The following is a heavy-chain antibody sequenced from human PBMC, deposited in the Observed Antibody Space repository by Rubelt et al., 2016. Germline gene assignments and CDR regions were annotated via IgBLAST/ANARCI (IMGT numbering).Heavy chain of an antibody. Sequence: QVQLVQSGAEVKKPGASVKVSCKASGYTFTSYYMHWVRQAPGQGLEWMGIINPSGGSTSYARMFPWRVTRTMHTSLSGVYMELSSLRSADTAVYYCARNNIIRGNDAFDIGGQWTMVTVSS. CDR3: ARNNIIRGNDAFDI. J-gene: IGHJ3*02. CDR1: GYTFTSYY. D-gene: IGHD1/OR15-1a*01. V-gene: IGHV1-46*03. CDR2: INPSGGST.